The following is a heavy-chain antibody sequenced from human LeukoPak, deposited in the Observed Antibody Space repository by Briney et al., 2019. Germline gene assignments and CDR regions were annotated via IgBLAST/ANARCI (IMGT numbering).Heavy chain of an antibody. J-gene: IGHJ4*02. V-gene: IGHV3-23*01. Sequence: GGSLRLSCAASGFTFSSYAMSWVRQAPGKGLEWVSAISGSGVNTYYADSVKGRFTISRDNSKNTQNLQMSSLRGEDTAVYYCAKGPGYCSGSSCYSDHGSYFDYWGQGTLVTVSS. CDR2: ISGSGVNT. CDR1: GFTFSSYA. CDR3: AKGPGYCSGSSCYSDHGSYFDY. D-gene: IGHD2-15*01.